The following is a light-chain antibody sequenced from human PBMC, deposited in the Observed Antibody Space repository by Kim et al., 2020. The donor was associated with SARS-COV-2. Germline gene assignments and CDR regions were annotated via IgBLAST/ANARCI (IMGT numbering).Light chain of an antibody. J-gene: IGLJ2*01. Sequence: PGQRVTSACTGRSSTIGAGYDLHWYQRLPGTAPKLLIYGNRNRPSGVPDRFSGSKSGTSASLAITGLQAEDEADYYCQSYDSSHVVFGGGTQLTVL. V-gene: IGLV1-40*01. CDR3: QSYDSSHVV. CDR2: GNR. CDR1: SSTIGAGYD.